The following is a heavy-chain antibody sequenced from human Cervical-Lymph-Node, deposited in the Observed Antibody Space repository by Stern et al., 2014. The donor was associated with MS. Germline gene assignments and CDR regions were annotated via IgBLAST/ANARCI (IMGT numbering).Heavy chain of an antibody. J-gene: IGHJ4*02. Sequence: ESGPTLVKPTQTLTLTCTFSGFSLSTSGVGVGWLRQPPGKALEWLGILFWGDDKRYSPSLESRLTITKDTSKNLVFLTMTNMDPVDTATYYCAHLTTATALDYWGQGTLVTVSS. V-gene: IGHV2-5*02. CDR2: LFWGDDK. CDR1: GFSLSTSGVG. D-gene: IGHD1-1*01. CDR3: AHLTTATALDY.